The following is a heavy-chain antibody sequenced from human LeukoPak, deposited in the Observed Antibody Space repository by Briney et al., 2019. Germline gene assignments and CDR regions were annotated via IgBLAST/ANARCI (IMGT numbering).Heavy chain of an antibody. CDR2: IIPIFGTA. J-gene: IGHJ4*02. CDR3: ARENTVVTNYFDY. CDR1: GGTFSSYA. V-gene: IGHV1-69*13. D-gene: IGHD4-23*01. Sequence: SVKVSCKASGGTFSSYAISWVRQAPGQGLEWMGGIIPIFGTANYAQKFQGRVTITADESTSTAYMELSSLRSEDTAVYYCARENTVVTNYFDYWGQGTLVTVSS.